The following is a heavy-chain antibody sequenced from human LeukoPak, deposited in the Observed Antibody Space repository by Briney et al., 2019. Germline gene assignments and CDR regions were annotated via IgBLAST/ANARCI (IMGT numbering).Heavy chain of an antibody. CDR1: GIPLISNY. Sequence: AGGSRRLSCAASGIPLISNYMSWVRPAPGEGLEWVSAIYSGGSTYYADSVKGRFTISRDNSKNTLYLQMNSLRAEDTAVYYCARWRWLASDYGMDVWGQGTTVTVSS. J-gene: IGHJ6*02. CDR3: ARWRWLASDYGMDV. D-gene: IGHD6-19*01. V-gene: IGHV3-53*01. CDR2: IYSGGST.